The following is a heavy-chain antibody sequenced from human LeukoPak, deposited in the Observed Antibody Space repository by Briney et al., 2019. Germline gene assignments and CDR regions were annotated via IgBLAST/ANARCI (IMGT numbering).Heavy chain of an antibody. V-gene: IGHV3-30*03. D-gene: IGHD2-15*01. CDR1: GFTYSSYG. CDR3: AREAEGNDY. J-gene: IGHJ4*02. CDR2: ISYDGSNK. Sequence: PGGSLRLSCAASGFTYSSYGMHWVRQAPGKGLEWVAVISYDGSNKYYADSVKGRFTISRDNSEHTLYLEMNSLRGEDTAVYYCAREAEGNDYWGQGTLVTVSS.